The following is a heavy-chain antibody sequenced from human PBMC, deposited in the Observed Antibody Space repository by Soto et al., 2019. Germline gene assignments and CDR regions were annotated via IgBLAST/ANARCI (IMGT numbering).Heavy chain of an antibody. Sequence: QVQLQESGPGLVKPSGTLSLTCAVSSGSISSSNWWSWVRQPPGKGLEWIGEIYHSGGTNYNPSLKRRGTISVDKSKNQCSLKLSSVTAADTAVYYCARVKRDYYYYYMDVWGKGTTVTVSS. CDR3: ARVKRDYYYYYMDV. V-gene: IGHV4-4*02. J-gene: IGHJ6*03. CDR1: SGSISSSNW. CDR2: IYHSGGT.